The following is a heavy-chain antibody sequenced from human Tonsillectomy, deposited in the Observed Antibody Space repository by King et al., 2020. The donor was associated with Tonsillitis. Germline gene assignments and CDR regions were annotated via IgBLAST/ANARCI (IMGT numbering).Heavy chain of an antibody. D-gene: IGHD3-3*01. Sequence: VQLQQWGAGLLKPSETLSLTCAVYGGSFSTYYWSWIRQPPGKGLEWIGGSNHSGSTNYNPSLKSRVTISVDTSKNQFSLKVSSVTAADTALYYCARGSLTIFGVAPHYWGQGTLVTVSS. CDR3: ARGSLTIFGVAPHY. V-gene: IGHV4-34*01. CDR2: SNHSGST. J-gene: IGHJ4*02. CDR1: GGSFSTYY.